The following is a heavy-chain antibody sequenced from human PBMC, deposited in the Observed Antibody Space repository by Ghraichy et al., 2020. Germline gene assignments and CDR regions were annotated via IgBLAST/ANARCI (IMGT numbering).Heavy chain of an antibody. V-gene: IGHV3-23*01. CDR3: AKMGCSGGSCYQVY. CDR1: GFTFSSYA. J-gene: IGHJ4*02. CDR2: ISGSGGST. D-gene: IGHD2-15*01. Sequence: GGSLRLSCAASGFTFSSYAMSWVRQAPGKGLEWVSAISGSGGSTYYADSVKGRFTISRDNSKNTLYLQMNSLRAEDTAVYYCAKMGCSGGSCYQVYWGQGTLVTVSS.